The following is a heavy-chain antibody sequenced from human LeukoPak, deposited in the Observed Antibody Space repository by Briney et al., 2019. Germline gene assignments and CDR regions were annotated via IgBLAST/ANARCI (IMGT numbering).Heavy chain of an antibody. CDR2: IYSGGST. D-gene: IGHD5-12*01. Sequence: GGSLRLSCAASGFNVGSNYMSWVRQAPGKGLEWVSVIYSGGSTYYADSVKGRFTISRDNSKNTLNLQMNSLRAEDTAVYYCASTRWGGYDFGYWGQGTLVTVSS. CDR3: ASTRWGGYDFGY. CDR1: GFNVGSNY. V-gene: IGHV3-53*01. J-gene: IGHJ4*02.